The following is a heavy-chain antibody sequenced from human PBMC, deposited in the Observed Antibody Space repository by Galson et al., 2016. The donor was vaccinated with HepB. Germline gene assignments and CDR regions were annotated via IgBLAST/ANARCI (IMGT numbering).Heavy chain of an antibody. J-gene: IGHJ4*02. CDR3: VRGRVQAAARGYFHS. CDR2: IRSKANSYAT. Sequence: SLRLSCAASGFTFSGSAMHWVRQASGKGLEWVGRIRSKANSYATAYAASVKGRFTISRDDSKNMLVLQMNSLKTEDTAVYFCVRGRVQAAARGYFHSWGQGSLVIVSS. D-gene: IGHD1-1*01. CDR1: GFTFSGSA. V-gene: IGHV3-73*01.